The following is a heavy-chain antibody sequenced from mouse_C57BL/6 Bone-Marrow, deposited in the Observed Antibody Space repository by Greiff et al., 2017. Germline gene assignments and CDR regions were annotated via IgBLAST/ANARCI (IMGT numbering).Heavy chain of an antibody. V-gene: IGHV5-6*01. CDR1: GFTFSSYG. J-gene: IGHJ1*03. Sequence: DVHLVESGGDLVKPGGSLKLSCAASGFTFSSYGMSWVRQTPDKRLEWVATISSGGSYTYYPDSVKGRFTISRDNAKNTLYLQMSSLKSEDTAMYYCASLYYYGSSSYWYFDVWGTGTTVTVSS. CDR2: ISSGGSYT. D-gene: IGHD1-1*01. CDR3: ASLYYYGSSSYWYFDV.